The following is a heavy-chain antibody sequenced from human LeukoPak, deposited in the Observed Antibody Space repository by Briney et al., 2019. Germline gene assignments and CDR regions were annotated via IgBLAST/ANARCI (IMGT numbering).Heavy chain of an antibody. CDR2: IYTSGST. D-gene: IGHD6-19*01. CDR1: GGSISSGSYY. CDR3: AREGRIAVAGTSGYFDY. Sequence: TLSLTCTVSGGSISSGSYYWSWIRQPAGKGLEWIGRIYTSGSTNYNPSLKSRDTISVDTSKNQFSLKLSSVTAADTAVYYCAREGRIAVAGTSGYFDYWGQGTLVTVSS. J-gene: IGHJ4*02. V-gene: IGHV4-61*02.